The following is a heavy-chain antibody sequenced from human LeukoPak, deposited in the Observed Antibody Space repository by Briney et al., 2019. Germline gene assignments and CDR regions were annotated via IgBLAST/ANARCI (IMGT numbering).Heavy chain of an antibody. J-gene: IGHJ4*02. Sequence: GASVKVSCKASGYTFTSYGISWVRQAPGQGLEWMGGIIPIFGTANYAQEFQGRVTITRDTSASTAYMELSSLRSEDMAVYYCARGPRYCGGDCYSIPGDYWGQGTLVTVSS. CDR3: ARGPRYCGGDCYSIPGDY. V-gene: IGHV1-69*05. D-gene: IGHD2-21*02. CDR1: GYTFTSYG. CDR2: IIPIFGTA.